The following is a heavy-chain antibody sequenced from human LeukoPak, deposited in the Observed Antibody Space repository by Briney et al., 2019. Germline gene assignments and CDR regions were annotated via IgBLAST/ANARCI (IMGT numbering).Heavy chain of an antibody. V-gene: IGHV3-23*01. D-gene: IGHD5-24*01. J-gene: IGHJ4*02. CDR3: ARDDAWLQYGN. CDR2: ISPNGVIT. Sequence: GGSLRLSCAASGFTFSNYWMSWVRQAPGKGLEWVSGISPNGVITYYADSVKGRFTISRDNSKGTVYLQMNSLRPEDTAVYYCARDDAWLQYGNWGRGTLVTVSS. CDR1: GFTFSNYW.